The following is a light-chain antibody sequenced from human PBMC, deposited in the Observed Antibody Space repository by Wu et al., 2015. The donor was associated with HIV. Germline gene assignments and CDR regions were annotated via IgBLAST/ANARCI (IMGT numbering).Light chain of an antibody. CDR3: QQYNSYPYS. V-gene: IGKV1-5*03. Sequence: DIQMTQSPSTLSAFVGDRVTITCRASQSISSWLAWYQQKPGKAPKLLIYKASSLESGVPSRFSGSGSGTEFTLTISSLQPDDFATYSCQQYNSYPYSFGQGTKLEIK. J-gene: IGKJ2*03. CDR2: KAS. CDR1: QSISSW.